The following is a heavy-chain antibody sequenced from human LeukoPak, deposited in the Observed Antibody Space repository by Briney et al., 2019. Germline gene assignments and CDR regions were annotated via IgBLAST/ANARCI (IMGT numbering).Heavy chain of an antibody. CDR2: MNPNSGNT. CDR1: GYTFTSYD. V-gene: IGHV1-8*03. CDR3: ARGPYYYDSSGYYHDY. D-gene: IGHD3-22*01. Sequence: GASVKVSCKASGYTFTSYDINWVRQATGQGLEWMGWMNPNSGNTGYAQKFQGRVTITRNTSISTAYMELSSLRSEDTAVYYCARGPYYYDSSGYYHDYWGQGTLVTVSS. J-gene: IGHJ4*02.